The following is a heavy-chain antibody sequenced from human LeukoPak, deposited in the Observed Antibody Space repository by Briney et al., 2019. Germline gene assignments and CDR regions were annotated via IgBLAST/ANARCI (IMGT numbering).Heavy chain of an antibody. J-gene: IGHJ4*02. CDR2: INSDGSST. CDR3: ARRVVVPAAPYYFDY. V-gene: IGHV3-74*01. Sequence: GGSLRLPCAASGFIFSSYWMHWVRQAPGKGLVWVSRINSDGSSTSYADSVKGRFTISRDNAKNTLYLQMNSLRAEDTAVYYCARRVVVPAAPYYFDYWGQGTLVTVSS. D-gene: IGHD2-2*01. CDR1: GFIFSSYW.